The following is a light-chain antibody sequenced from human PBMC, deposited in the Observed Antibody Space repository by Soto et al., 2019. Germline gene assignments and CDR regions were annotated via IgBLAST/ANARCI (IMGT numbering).Light chain of an antibody. Sequence: IFLTQSPGTLSLSPGERDNLSCRASQSVTTRIDWYQHKPGPAPTLLMSGASNRASGVPVRFSGSGSGTDFTLTITRLEPEDFALYYCQQYGGSPITFGLGTRLEIK. J-gene: IGKJ5*01. CDR2: GAS. V-gene: IGKV3-20*01. CDR1: QSVTTR. CDR3: QQYGGSPIT.